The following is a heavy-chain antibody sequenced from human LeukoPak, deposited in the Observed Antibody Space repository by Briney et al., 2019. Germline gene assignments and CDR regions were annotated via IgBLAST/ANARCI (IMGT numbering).Heavy chain of an antibody. CDR2: IRYDEGNK. D-gene: IGHD3-16*01. CDR1: GFTFSSYG. V-gene: IGHV3-30*02. CDR3: VKDASWMGEYYFDY. Sequence: GGSLRLSCAASGFTFSSYGMHWVRQAPGKGLEWVAFIRYDEGNKYYADSVKGRFTISRDNSKNTLYLQMNSLRAEDTAVYYCVKDASWMGEYYFDYWGQGTLVTVSS. J-gene: IGHJ4*02.